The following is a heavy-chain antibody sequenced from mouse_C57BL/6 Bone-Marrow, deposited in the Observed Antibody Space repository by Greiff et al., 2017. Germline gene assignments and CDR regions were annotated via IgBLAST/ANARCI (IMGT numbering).Heavy chain of an antibody. CDR3: ARKETAQATTDY. CDR2: IDPSDSYT. CDR1: GYTFTSYW. D-gene: IGHD3-2*02. Sequence: QVQLQQPGAELVMPGASVKLSCKASGYTFTSYWMHWVKQRPGQGLEWIGEIDPSDSYTNYNQKFKGKSTLTVDKSSSTAYMQLSSLTSEDSAVYYCARKETAQATTDYWGQGTTLTVSS. V-gene: IGHV1-69*01. J-gene: IGHJ2*01.